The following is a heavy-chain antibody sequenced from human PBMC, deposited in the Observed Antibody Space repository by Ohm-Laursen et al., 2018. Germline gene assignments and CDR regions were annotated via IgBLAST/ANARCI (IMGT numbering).Heavy chain of an antibody. V-gene: IGHV4-59*01. D-gene: IGHD3-22*01. CDR3: ARQYYYDSSGYGNWFDP. CDR1: GGSISSYY. CDR2: IYYSGST. J-gene: IGHJ5*02. Sequence: TLSLTWTVSGGSISSYYWSWIRQPPGKGLEWIGYIYYSGSTNYNPSLKSRVTISVDTSKNQFSLKLSSVTAADTAVYYCARQYYYDSSGYGNWFDPWGQGTLVTVSS.